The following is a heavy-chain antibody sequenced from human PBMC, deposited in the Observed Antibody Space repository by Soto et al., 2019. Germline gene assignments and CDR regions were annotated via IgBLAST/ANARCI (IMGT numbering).Heavy chain of an antibody. D-gene: IGHD6-6*01. CDR1: GFTLNNAW. V-gene: IGHV3-15*01. Sequence: GGSLRLSCAVSGFTLNNAWMSWVRQAPGKGLEWVGRIRSKTDGGTTDYATPVKGRFTISRDDSTNTLYLQMNSLKTEDTAVYFCTTLRKYLAAFDPWGQGTLVTVSS. J-gene: IGHJ5*02. CDR3: TTLRKYLAAFDP. CDR2: IRSKTDGGTT.